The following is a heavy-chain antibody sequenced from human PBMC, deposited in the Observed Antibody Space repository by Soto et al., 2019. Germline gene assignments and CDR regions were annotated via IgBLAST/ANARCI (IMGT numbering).Heavy chain of an antibody. CDR3: ARAPGPNDSSGYYGHDAFDI. CDR1: GGTFSSNA. CDR2: IIPIFGTA. V-gene: IGHV1-69*13. Sequence: GASVKVTCKDSGGTFSSNASRWVRQAPGQGLEWMGGIIPIFGTANYAQKFQGRVTITADESTSTAYMELSSLRSGDTAVYYCARAPGPNDSSGYYGHDAFDIWGQGTMVTVSS. J-gene: IGHJ3*02. D-gene: IGHD3-22*01.